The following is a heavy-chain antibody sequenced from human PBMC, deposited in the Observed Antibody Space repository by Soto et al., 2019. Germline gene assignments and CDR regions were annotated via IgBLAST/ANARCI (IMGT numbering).Heavy chain of an antibody. D-gene: IGHD3-10*01. J-gene: IGHJ6*02. V-gene: IGHV3-23*01. Sequence: GGSLRLSCAASGFTFSPYAMSWVRQAPGKGLEWVSSISGSGGSTHYADSVKGRFTVSRDNSKRALSLQMSSLREEDTATYYCAKGLRRLLRTQYYYGLDVCGRGPTVTVYS. CDR3: AKGLRRLLRTQYYYGLDV. CDR1: GFTFSPYA. CDR2: ISGSGGST.